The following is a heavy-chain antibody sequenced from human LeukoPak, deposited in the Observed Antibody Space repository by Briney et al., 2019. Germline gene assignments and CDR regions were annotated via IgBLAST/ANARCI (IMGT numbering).Heavy chain of an antibody. Sequence: ASVNVSFKSSGNTFSSYFIHWVRQPPGHGLEWMGIISPSGGTTSYAQEFQGRVTMTRDTSTSTVYMELSSVRSEDTAVYYCGRVTLYAFDIWGQGKMVTVSS. J-gene: IGHJ3*02. CDR2: ISPSGGTT. V-gene: IGHV1-46*01. D-gene: IGHD4-23*01. CDR3: GRVTLYAFDI. CDR1: GNTFSSYF.